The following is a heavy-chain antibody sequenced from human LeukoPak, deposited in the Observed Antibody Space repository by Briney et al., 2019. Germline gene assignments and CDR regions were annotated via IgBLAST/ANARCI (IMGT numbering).Heavy chain of an antibody. J-gene: IGHJ4*02. V-gene: IGHV3-74*01. CDR1: GFTFSSYW. CDR2: INSDGSST. CDR3: AKDWYYYGSGSYIPSN. Sequence: QSGGSLRLSCAASGFTFSSYWMHWVRQAPGKGLVWVSRINSDGSSTSYADSVKGRFTISRDNAKNTVYLQMNSLRAEDTAVYYCAKDWYYYGSGSYIPSNWGQGTLVTVSS. D-gene: IGHD3-10*01.